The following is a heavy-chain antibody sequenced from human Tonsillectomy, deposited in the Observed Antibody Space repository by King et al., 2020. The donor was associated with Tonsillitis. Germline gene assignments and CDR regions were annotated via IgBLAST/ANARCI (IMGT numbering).Heavy chain of an antibody. CDR1: GFTFSDYG. D-gene: IGHD1-26*01. CDR2: ISYDGSDK. Sequence: VQLVESGGGVVQPGGSLRLSCAASGFTFSDYGMHWVRQAPGKGLEWVTFISYDGSDKYYADSVKGRFTISRDNSKNTFCLQLNSLRVEYTAVYYCVGYVGPKPLDYWGQGTLVTVSS. V-gene: IGHV3-30*02. J-gene: IGHJ4*02. CDR3: VGYVGPKPLDY.